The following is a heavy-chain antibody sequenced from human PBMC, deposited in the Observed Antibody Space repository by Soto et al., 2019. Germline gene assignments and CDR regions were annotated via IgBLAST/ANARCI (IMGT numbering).Heavy chain of an antibody. J-gene: IGHJ6*01. CDR1: GYTFTTYG. CDR2: INGYNGNA. Sequence: QVQLVQSGAEVKKPGASVTVSCKASGYTFTTYGVSWVRQAPGQGLEWLGWINGYNGNAKYAENLQGRVTMTTDTSTSAAYMELRRLRSDDTAVYYCARMGDVPYYYYGMDVW. D-gene: IGHD3-16*01. V-gene: IGHV1-18*01. CDR3: ARMGDVPYYYYGMDV.